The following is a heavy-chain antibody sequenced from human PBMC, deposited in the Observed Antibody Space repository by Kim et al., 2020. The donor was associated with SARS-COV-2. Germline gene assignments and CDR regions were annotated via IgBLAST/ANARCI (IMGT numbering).Heavy chain of an antibody. CDR1: GYTFTSYY. CDR3: ARENHLVLRFLEWLSTPSYYYGMDV. J-gene: IGHJ6*02. CDR2: INPSGGST. Sequence: ASVKVSCKASGYTFTSYYMHWVRQAPGQGLEWMGIINPSGGSTSYAQKFQGRVTMTRDTSTSTVYMELSSLRSEDTAVYYCARENHLVLRFLEWLSTPSYYYGMDVWGQGTTVTVSS. D-gene: IGHD3-3*01. V-gene: IGHV1-46*01.